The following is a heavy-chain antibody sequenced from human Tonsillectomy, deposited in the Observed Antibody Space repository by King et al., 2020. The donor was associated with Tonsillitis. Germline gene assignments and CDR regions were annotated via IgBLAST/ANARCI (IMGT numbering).Heavy chain of an antibody. D-gene: IGHD6-19*01. CDR3: ARHEIGQWSVGNWNYYYYLMEV. CDR2: FYHTGNT. Sequence: QPPGKGLEWIGYFYHTGNTNYNPSLESLLTISVDTSNHQFSLKLTSVTAADTAVSFCARHEIGQWSVGNWNYYYYLMEVWGQGTTVTV. J-gene: IGHJ6*02. V-gene: IGHV4-59*08.